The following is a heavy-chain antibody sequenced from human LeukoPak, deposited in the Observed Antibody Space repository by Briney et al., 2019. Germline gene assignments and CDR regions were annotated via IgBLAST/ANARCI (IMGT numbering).Heavy chain of an antibody. D-gene: IGHD7-27*01. J-gene: IGHJ3*02. CDR2: IKSKTDGGTT. V-gene: IGHV3-15*01. CDR1: GFTFSNAW. CDR3: TTDRSWGNDAFDI. Sequence: GGSLRLSCAVSGFTFSNAWMSWVRQAPGKGLEWVGRIKSKTDGGTTDYAAPVKGRFTISRDDSKNTLYLQMNSLKTEDTAVYYCTTDRSWGNDAFDIWGQGTMVTVSS.